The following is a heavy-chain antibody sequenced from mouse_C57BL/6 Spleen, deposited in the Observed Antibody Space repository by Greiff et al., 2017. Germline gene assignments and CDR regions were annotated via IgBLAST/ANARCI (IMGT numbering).Heavy chain of an antibody. J-gene: IGHJ2*01. D-gene: IGHD2-1*01. V-gene: IGHV1-52*01. Sequence: QVQLQQPGAELVRPGSSVKLSCKASGYTFTSYWMHWVKQRPIQGLEWIGNIDPSDSETHYIQKFKDKATLTVDKSSSTAYMQLSSLTSEDSAVYYCARYGNYDGYFDYWGQGTTLTVSS. CDR2: IDPSDSET. CDR1: GYTFTSYW. CDR3: ARYGNYDGYFDY.